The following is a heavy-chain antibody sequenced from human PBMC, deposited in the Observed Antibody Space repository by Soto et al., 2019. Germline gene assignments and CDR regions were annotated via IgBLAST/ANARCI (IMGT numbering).Heavy chain of an antibody. CDR2: DYYSGST. V-gene: IGHV4-31*03. J-gene: IGHJ6*02. Sequence: QVQLQESGPGLVKPLQTLSLTCTVSSGSISSGGYYWRWIRQHPVKALEWIGYDYYSGSTYYNPSLKSRVTISVDTSKNSYSLKLSSVTGAKTAVYFCARMRRLEMDTISPLGYYCYGMDVWGQGTTVPVSS. D-gene: IGHD5-18*01. CDR3: ARMRRLEMDTISPLGYYCYGMDV. CDR1: SGSISSGGYY.